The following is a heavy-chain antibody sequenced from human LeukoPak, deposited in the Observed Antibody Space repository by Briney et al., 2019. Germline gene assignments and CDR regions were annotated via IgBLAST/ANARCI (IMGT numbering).Heavy chain of an antibody. D-gene: IGHD6-19*01. V-gene: IGHV5-51*01. Sequence: GESLKISCKGSGYSFTSYWISWVRQMPGKGLEWMGNIYPGDSDTRYSPSFQGQVTISADKSISTAYLQWSSLKASDTAMYYCARLSSGFPFERLFDYWGQGTLVTVSS. J-gene: IGHJ4*02. CDR3: ARLSSGFPFERLFDY. CDR1: GYSFTSYW. CDR2: IYPGDSDT.